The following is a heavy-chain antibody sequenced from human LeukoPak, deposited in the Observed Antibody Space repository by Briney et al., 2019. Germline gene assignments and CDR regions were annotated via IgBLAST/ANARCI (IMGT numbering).Heavy chain of an antibody. CDR3: ARGGIMAVSSDFDY. V-gene: IGHV4-34*01. CDR1: GGPFSGYY. D-gene: IGHD1-26*01. J-gene: IGHJ4*02. Sequence: SETLSLTCAVYGGPFSGYYWSWIRQPPGKGLEWIGEINYSGSTNYNPSLKSRVTISVDTSKNQFSLKLSSVTAADAAVYYCARGGIMAVSSDFDYWGQGTLVTVSS. CDR2: INYSGST.